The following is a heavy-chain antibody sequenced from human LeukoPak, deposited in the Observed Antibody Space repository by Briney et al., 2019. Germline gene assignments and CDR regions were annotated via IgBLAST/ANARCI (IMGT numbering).Heavy chain of an antibody. Sequence: GESLKISCKGSGYSFTSYWIGWVRQPPGKGLEWMGIIYPGDSDTRYSPSFQGQVTISADKSISTAYLQWSSLKASDTAMYYCARQEMATINYYYYYSGMDVWGQGTTVTVSS. J-gene: IGHJ6*02. CDR1: GYSFTSYW. V-gene: IGHV5-51*01. CDR3: ARQEMATINYYYYYSGMDV. D-gene: IGHD5-24*01. CDR2: IYPGDSDT.